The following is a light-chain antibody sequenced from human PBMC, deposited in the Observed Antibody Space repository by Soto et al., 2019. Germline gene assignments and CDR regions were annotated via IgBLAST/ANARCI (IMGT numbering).Light chain of an antibody. CDR3: QQYNNWPPLT. Sequence: EIVMTQSPATLSVSPGEGVTLSCRASERVSNNLAWYQQKPGQAPRLLIYGASIRATGIPARFSGSGSGTEFTLTISSLQSEDSAVYYCQQYNNWPPLTFGGGTKVEIK. CDR1: ERVSNN. CDR2: GAS. V-gene: IGKV3-15*01. J-gene: IGKJ4*01.